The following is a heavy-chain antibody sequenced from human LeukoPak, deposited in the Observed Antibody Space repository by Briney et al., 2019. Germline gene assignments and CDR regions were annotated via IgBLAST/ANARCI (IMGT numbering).Heavy chain of an antibody. CDR2: ISGSGGST. Sequence: GGSLRLSCAASGFTFSSYAMSWVRQAPGKGLEWVSAISGSGGSTYYADPVKGRFTISRDNSKNTLYLQMNSLRAEDTAVYYCAKTRGQDTAMAKYYYYGMDVWGQGTTVTVSS. V-gene: IGHV3-23*01. CDR1: GFTFSSYA. CDR3: AKTRGQDTAMAKYYYYGMDV. J-gene: IGHJ6*02. D-gene: IGHD5-18*01.